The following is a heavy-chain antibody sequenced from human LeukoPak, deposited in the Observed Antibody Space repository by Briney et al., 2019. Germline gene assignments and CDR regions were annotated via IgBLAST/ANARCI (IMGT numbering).Heavy chain of an antibody. CDR2: ISPYNGNT. CDR3: ARSNVDTSMTQIDY. D-gene: IGHD5-18*01. CDR1: GYIFTTYS. Sequence: ASVKVSCKTSGYIFTTYSITWVRQAPGQGLQWMGWISPYNGNTNYAQRLQDRVTLTTATSTSTAYMELRSLISDDTPVYYCARSNVDTSMTQIDYWGQGTLVTVPS. V-gene: IGHV1-18*01. J-gene: IGHJ4*02.